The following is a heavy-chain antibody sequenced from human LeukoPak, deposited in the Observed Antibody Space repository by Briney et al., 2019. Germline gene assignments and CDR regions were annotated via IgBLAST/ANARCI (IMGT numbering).Heavy chain of an antibody. V-gene: IGHV3-74*01. CDR1: GFSLSSYW. J-gene: IGHJ3*02. Sequence: GGSLRLSCAASGFSLSSYWMHWVRQAPGKGLAWVSRISTDGSRTNYADSVRGRFTISRDNAKNTLYLQMSSLRAEDTAVYYCARDLSGPTIIWGQGTMVTVSS. CDR3: ARDLSGPTII. D-gene: IGHD5-12*01. CDR2: ISTDGSRT.